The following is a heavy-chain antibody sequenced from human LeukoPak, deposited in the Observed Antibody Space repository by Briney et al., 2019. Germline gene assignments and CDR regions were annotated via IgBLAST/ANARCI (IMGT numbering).Heavy chain of an antibody. CDR3: ATSSGWYRFDY. Sequence: GGSLRLSCAASGFTFSDYYMSWIRQAPGKGLEWVSYISSSSSYTNYADSVKGQFTISRDNAKNSLYLQMNSLRAEDTAVYYCATSSGWYRFDYWGQGTLVTVSS. CDR2: ISSSSSYT. CDR1: GFTFSDYY. J-gene: IGHJ4*02. D-gene: IGHD6-19*01. V-gene: IGHV3-11*06.